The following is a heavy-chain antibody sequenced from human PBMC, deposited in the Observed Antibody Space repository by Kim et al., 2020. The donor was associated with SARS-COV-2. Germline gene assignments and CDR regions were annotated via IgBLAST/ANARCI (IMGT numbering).Heavy chain of an antibody. Sequence: GGSLRLSCTASGFTFGDYAMSWVRQAPGKGLEWVGFIRSKAYGGTTEYAASVKGRFTISRDDSKSIAYLQMNSLKTEDTAVYYCTVGATNWYFDLWGRGTLVTVSA. D-gene: IGHD1-26*01. CDR1: GFTFGDYA. J-gene: IGHJ2*01. CDR3: TVGATNWYFDL. V-gene: IGHV3-49*04. CDR2: IRSKAYGGTT.